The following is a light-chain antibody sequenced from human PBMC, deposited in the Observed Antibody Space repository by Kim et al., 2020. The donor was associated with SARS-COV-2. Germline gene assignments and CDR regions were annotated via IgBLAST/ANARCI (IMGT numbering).Light chain of an antibody. CDR1: TVGEKY. J-gene: IGLJ1*01. CDR3: QAWDSSLYV. Sequence: SPGQTASNTWSGDTVGEKYARWYQQKPSQSPVVAIYHDSQRPTGSPERFSGSNSGNTATLTLSGTQAMDEADYYCQAWDSSLYVFGTGTKVTVL. V-gene: IGLV3-1*01. CDR2: HDS.